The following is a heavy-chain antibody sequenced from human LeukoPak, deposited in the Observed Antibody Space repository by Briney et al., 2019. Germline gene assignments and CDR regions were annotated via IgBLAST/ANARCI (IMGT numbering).Heavy chain of an antibody. D-gene: IGHD1-14*01. Sequence: GGSLRLSCAASGFTVSSHDMSWVRQAPGKGLEWVSVIYMGGTTYYADSVKGRFTISRDNSKNTLYLQMSSLRAEDTAVYYCVKDVVYFWGQGTMVTVSS. CDR3: VKDVVYF. CDR1: GFTVSSHD. V-gene: IGHV3-53*05. CDR2: IYMGGTT. J-gene: IGHJ3*01.